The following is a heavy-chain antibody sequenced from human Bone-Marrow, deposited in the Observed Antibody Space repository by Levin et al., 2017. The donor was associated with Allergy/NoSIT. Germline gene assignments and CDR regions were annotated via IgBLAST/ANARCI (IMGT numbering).Heavy chain of an antibody. Sequence: GGSLRLSCAASGFTFSFHAISWVRQAPGKGLEWVSGMSGSGGSTQYADSVKGRFTISRDNSKNTLYLQMNSLRAEDTAVYYCAKDLRHGYSSGSYYFDYWGQGTLVTVSS. D-gene: IGHD5-18*01. CDR3: AKDLRHGYSSGSYYFDY. J-gene: IGHJ4*02. CDR1: GFTFSFHA. CDR2: MSGSGGST. V-gene: IGHV3-23*01.